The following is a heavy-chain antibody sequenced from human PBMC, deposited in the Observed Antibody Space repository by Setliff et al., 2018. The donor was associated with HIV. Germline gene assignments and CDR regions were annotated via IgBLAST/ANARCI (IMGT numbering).Heavy chain of an antibody. D-gene: IGHD2-2*01. CDR3: ARPAATWDFDY. CDR2: IGAKNDNT. J-gene: IGHJ4*02. CDR1: GYTFTNYG. Sequence: ASVKVSCKASGYTFTNYGITWVRQAPGHGLEWMGWIGAKNDNTNYARQFQGRVTMTTNTSTNTVYMELRSLTSDDTAVYYCARPAATWDFDYWGQGTLVTVSS. V-gene: IGHV1-18*01.